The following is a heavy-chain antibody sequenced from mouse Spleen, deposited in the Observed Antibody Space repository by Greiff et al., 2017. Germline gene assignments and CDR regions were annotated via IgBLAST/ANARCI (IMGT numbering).Heavy chain of an antibody. CDR3: ARRGWDGWYFDV. J-gene: IGHJ1*01. CDR1: GYTFTSYW. D-gene: IGHD4-1*01. V-gene: IGHV1-61*01. Sequence: QVQLQQPGAELVRPGSSVKLSCKASGYTFTSYWMDWVKQRPGQGLEWIGNIYPSDSETHYNQKFKDKATLTVDKSSSTAYMQLSSLTSEDSAVYYCARRGWDGWYFDVWGAGTTVTVSS. CDR2: IYPSDSET.